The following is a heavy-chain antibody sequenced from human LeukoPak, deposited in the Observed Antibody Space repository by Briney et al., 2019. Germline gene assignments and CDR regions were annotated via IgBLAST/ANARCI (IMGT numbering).Heavy chain of an antibody. V-gene: IGHV3-23*01. CDR2: ISGSGGST. CDR1: GFTFSSYA. D-gene: IGHD3-22*01. CDR3: AKFRLPVYYYDSSGYYFDY. Sequence: GGSLRLPCAASGFTFSSYAMSWVRQAPGKGLEWVSAISGSGGSTYYADSVKGRFTISRDNSKNTLYLQMNSLRAEDTAVYYCAKFRLPVYYYDSSGYYFDYWGQGTLVTVSS. J-gene: IGHJ4*02.